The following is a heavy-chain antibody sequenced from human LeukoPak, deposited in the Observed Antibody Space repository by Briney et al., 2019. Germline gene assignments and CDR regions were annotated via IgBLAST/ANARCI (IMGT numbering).Heavy chain of an antibody. D-gene: IGHD2-2*01. CDR3: ARVRFDCSSTSCSYWFDP. CDR2: INPNSGGT. Sequence: ASVKVSCKASGYTFTGYYMHWVRQAPGQGLEWMGWINPNSGGTNYAQKFQGRVTMTRDTSISTAYMELSRLRSDDTAVYYCARVRFDCSSTSCSYWFDPWGQGTLVTVSS. J-gene: IGHJ5*02. V-gene: IGHV1-2*02. CDR1: GYTFTGYY.